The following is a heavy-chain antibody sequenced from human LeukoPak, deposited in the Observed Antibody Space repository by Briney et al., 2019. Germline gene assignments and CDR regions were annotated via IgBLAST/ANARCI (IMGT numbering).Heavy chain of an antibody. Sequence: SVKVSCKASGGTFSSYAISWVRQAPGQGLEWMGGIIPIFGTANYAQKFQGRVTITADESTSTAYMELSSLRSEDTAVYYCASRDSPARAFDIWGQGTMVTVSS. CDR2: IIPIFGTA. D-gene: IGHD3-22*01. CDR1: GGTFSSYA. J-gene: IGHJ3*02. CDR3: ASRDSPARAFDI. V-gene: IGHV1-69*13.